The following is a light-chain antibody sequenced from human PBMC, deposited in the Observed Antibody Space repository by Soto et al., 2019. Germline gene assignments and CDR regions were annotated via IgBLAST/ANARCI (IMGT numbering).Light chain of an antibody. Sequence: EIVMTQSPATLSVSPGERATLSCRASQSVSSNLAWYQQKPGQAPRLLIYGASTRATGIPARFSGSGFGTGFTLTISSLQSEDFAVYSCQQYNNWPPGTFGQGTKVEIK. J-gene: IGKJ1*01. CDR1: QSVSSN. CDR3: QQYNNWPPGT. CDR2: GAS. V-gene: IGKV3-15*01.